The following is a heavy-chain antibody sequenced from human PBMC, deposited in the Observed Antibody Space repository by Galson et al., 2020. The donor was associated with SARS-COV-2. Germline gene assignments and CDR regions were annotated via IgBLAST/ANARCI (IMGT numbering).Heavy chain of an antibody. V-gene: IGHV3-30*18. CDR2: ISHDGSNK. CDR3: AKDPTYYDILTGFGGWGVRNYYYYGMDV. Sequence: GGSLRLSCAASGFTFSSYGMHWVRQAPGKGLEWVAVISHDGSNKYYADSVKGRFTISRDNSKNTLYLQMNSLRAEDTAVYYCAKDPTYYDILTGFGGWGVRNYYYYGMDVWGQGTTVTVSS. D-gene: IGHD3-9*01. J-gene: IGHJ6*02. CDR1: GFTFSSYG.